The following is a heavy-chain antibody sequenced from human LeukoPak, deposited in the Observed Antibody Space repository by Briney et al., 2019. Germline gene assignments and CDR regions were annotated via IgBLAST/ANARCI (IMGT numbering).Heavy chain of an antibody. Sequence: GGSLRLSCAASGFTFSSYSMNWVRQAPGKGLEWASSISSSSSYIYYADSVKGRFTISRDNAKNSLYLQMNSLRAEDTAVYYCARHRGSDYPHDAFDIWGQGTMVTVSS. V-gene: IGHV3-21*01. CDR1: GFTFSSYS. CDR2: ISSSSSYI. D-gene: IGHD1-26*01. CDR3: ARHRGSDYPHDAFDI. J-gene: IGHJ3*02.